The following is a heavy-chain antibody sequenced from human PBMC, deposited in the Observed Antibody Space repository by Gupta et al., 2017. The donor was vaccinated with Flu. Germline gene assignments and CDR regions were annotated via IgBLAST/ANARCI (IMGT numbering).Heavy chain of an antibody. CDR1: SLNSGSYF. CDR3: ARRGAYFFDY. J-gene: IGHJ4*02. V-gene: IGHV4-31*02. D-gene: IGHD3-16*01. Sequence: SLNSGSYFWSWIRHHPGKGLEWIGYVYFSGNTYYNPSLQSRVSISVDTSKHQFSLEVGSVTAADTAVYYCARRGAYFFDYWGQGTLVSVSS. CDR2: VYFSGNT.